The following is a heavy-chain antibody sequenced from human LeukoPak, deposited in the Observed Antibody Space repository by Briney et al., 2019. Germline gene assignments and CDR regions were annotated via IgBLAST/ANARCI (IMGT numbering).Heavy chain of an antibody. CDR1: GYSFTSYW. V-gene: IGHV5-51*01. CDR3: ARHQGGAYCGGDCYSARDY. D-gene: IGHD2-21*02. J-gene: IGHJ4*02. CDR2: TYPGVSDT. Sequence: GESLKISCKGSGYSFTSYWIGWVRHMPGKGLGWMGITYPGVSDTRYSPSSQGQLTTSADNSISTAYLQWSSLKASDPAMYYCARHQGGAYCGGDCYSARDYWGQGTLVTVSS.